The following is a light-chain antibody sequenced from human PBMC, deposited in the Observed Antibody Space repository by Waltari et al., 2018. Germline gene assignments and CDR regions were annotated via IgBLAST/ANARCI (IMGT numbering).Light chain of an antibody. CDR1: QTINNNF. Sequence: IMLTQSPDTLPLSPGQRATLSCRASQTINNNFLVWYQQKPGQAPRLLIHGASSRATGFPDRFSGSGSGTDFTLTISRLEPEDVAVYYGQQYDGSILTFGGGTKVEI. CDR3: QQYDGSILT. J-gene: IGKJ4*01. CDR2: GAS. V-gene: IGKV3-20*01.